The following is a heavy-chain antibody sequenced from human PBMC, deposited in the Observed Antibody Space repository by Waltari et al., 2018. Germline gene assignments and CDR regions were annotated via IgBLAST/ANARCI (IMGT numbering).Heavy chain of an antibody. J-gene: IGHJ4*02. Sequence: QVQLQQWGAGLLKPSETLSLTCAVYGGSFSGYYWSWIRQPPGKGLEWIGEINHSGSTNYNPSLKSRVTISVDTSKNQFSLKLSSVTAADTAVYYCARGRGYYDSSGYYRDWGQGTLVTVSS. V-gene: IGHV4-34*01. D-gene: IGHD3-22*01. CDR3: ARGRGYYDSSGYYRD. CDR1: GGSFSGYY. CDR2: INHSGST.